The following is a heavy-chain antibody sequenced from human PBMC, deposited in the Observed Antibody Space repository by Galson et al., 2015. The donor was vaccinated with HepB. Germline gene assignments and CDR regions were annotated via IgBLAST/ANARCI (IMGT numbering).Heavy chain of an antibody. J-gene: IGHJ6*02. CDR3: ARVGVDYYYYGMDV. D-gene: IGHD3-16*01. CDR1: GFTVSSNY. Sequence: SLRLSCAASGFTVSSNYMSWVRQAPGKGLEWVSVIYSGGSTYYADSVKGRFTISRDNSKNTLYLQMNSLRAEDTAVYYCARVGVDYYYYGMDVWGQGTTVTVSS. CDR2: IYSGGST. V-gene: IGHV3-66*01.